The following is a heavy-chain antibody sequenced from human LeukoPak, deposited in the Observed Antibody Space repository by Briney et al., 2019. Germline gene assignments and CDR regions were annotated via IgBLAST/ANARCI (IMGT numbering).Heavy chain of an antibody. D-gene: IGHD6-13*01. Sequence: PSETLSLTCTLSGGSISSFYWSWIRQPPGKGLEWIGYIYYTGSTSYNPSLKSRVTISVDTSKNQFSLKLNSVTAADTAVYYCARGGGGIASDTWGQGTLITVSS. CDR3: ARGGGGIASDT. J-gene: IGHJ4*02. V-gene: IGHV4-59*01. CDR1: GGSISSFY. CDR2: IYYTGST.